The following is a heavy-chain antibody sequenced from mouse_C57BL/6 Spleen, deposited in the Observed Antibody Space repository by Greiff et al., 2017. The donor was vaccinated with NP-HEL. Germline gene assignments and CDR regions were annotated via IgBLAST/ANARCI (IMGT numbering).Heavy chain of an antibody. J-gene: IGHJ3*01. CDR3: ARNYDVWFAY. CDR2: ISSGSSTI. CDR1: GFTFSDYG. D-gene: IGHD1-1*01. Sequence: EVMLVESGGGLVKPGGSLKLSCAASGFTFSDYGMHWVRQAPEKGLEWVAYISSGSSTIYYADTVKGRFTISRDNAKNTLFLQMTSLRSEDTAMYYCARNYDVWFAYWGQGTLVTVSA. V-gene: IGHV5-17*01.